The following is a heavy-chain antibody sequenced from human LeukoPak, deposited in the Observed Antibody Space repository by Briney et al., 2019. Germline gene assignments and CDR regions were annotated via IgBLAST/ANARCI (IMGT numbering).Heavy chain of an antibody. J-gene: IGHJ3*02. CDR3: AILLLSVAFDI. D-gene: IGHD3-10*01. CDR1: GFTFSSYS. V-gene: IGHV3-21*01. Sequence: GGSLRLSCAASGFTFSSYSMNWVRQAPGKGLEWVSSISSSSSYIYYADSVKGRFTISRDNAKNSLYLQMNSLRAEDAAVYYCAILLLSVAFDIWGQGTRVTVSS. CDR2: ISSSSSYI.